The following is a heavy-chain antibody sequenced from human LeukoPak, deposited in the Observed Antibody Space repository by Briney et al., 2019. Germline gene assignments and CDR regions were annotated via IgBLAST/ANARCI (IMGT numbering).Heavy chain of an antibody. Sequence: SVKVSCKASGGTFSSHAISWVRQAPGQGLEWMGRIIPILGIANYAQKFRGRVTITADKSTSTAYMELSSLRSEDTAVYYCARGTVDTAMARSSNAFDIWGQGTMVTVSS. J-gene: IGHJ3*02. CDR1: GGTFSSHA. D-gene: IGHD5-18*01. CDR2: IIPILGIA. V-gene: IGHV1-69*04. CDR3: ARGTVDTAMARSSNAFDI.